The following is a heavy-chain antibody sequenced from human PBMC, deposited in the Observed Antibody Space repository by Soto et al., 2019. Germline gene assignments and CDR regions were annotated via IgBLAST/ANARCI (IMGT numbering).Heavy chain of an antibody. CDR3: ARVRTDSSGYYSGAFDY. Sequence: ASVKVSCKASGYTFTSYYMHWVRQAPGQGLEWMGIINPSGGSTSYAQKFQGRVTMTRDTSTSTVYMELSSLRSEDTAVYYCARVRTDSSGYYSGAFDYWGQGILVTVSS. V-gene: IGHV1-46*01. J-gene: IGHJ4*02. CDR2: INPSGGST. D-gene: IGHD3-22*01. CDR1: GYTFTSYY.